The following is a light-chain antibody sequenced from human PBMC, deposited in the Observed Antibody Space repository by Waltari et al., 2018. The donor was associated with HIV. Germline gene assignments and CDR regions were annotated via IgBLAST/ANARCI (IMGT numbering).Light chain of an antibody. J-gene: IGKJ1*01. V-gene: IGKV1-39*01. Sequence: DIQMTQSPSSLSASVGDRVPITCRAGQSISNYLNWYQQKPGTAPKVLIYRTSSLQSGVPSRFSGSGSGTDFTLTISSLQPEDFATYYCQQSYSSPRTFGQGTRVEIK. CDR3: QQSYSSPRT. CDR1: QSISNY. CDR2: RTS.